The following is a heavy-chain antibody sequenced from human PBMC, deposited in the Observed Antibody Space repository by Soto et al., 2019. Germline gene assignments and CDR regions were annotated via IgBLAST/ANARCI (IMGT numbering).Heavy chain of an antibody. D-gene: IGHD6-6*01. CDR3: ARPRGSSSGFYYYGMDV. CDR1: GFTFSSYA. Sequence: QVQLVESGGGVVQPGRSLRLSCAASGFTFSSYAMHWVRQAPGKGLEWVAVISYDGSNKYYADSVKGRFTISRDNSKNTLYLQMHSLRAEDTAVYYCARPRGSSSGFYYYGMDVWGQGTTVTVSS. J-gene: IGHJ6*02. V-gene: IGHV3-30-3*01. CDR2: ISYDGSNK.